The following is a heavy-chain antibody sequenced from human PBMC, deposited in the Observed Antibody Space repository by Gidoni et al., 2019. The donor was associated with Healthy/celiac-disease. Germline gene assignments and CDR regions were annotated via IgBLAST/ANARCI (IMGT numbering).Heavy chain of an antibody. D-gene: IGHD2-21*01. CDR1: GFTVSSNY. CDR3: ARDPGQPDLWWFDP. CDR2: IYCGGST. J-gene: IGHJ5*02. Sequence: EVRLVESGGGSLQPGGSLRHSCAAPGFTVSSNYMSWVRQAPGKGLEWVSVIYCGGSTYYADSVKGRFTISRDNSKNTRYLQMNSLRAEDTAVYYCARDPGQPDLWWFDPWGQGTLVTVSA. V-gene: IGHV3-66*01.